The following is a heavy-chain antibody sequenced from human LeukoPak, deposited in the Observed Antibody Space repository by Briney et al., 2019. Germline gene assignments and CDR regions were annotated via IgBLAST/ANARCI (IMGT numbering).Heavy chain of an antibody. V-gene: IGHV4-39*01. J-gene: IGHJ4*02. CDR2: IYYSGST. CDR1: GGSISSSSYY. CDR3: ARGRGSSTRYLEYFDY. Sequence: PSETLSLTCTVSGGSISSSSYYWGWIRQPPGKGLEWIGRIYYSGSTYYNPSLKSRVTISVDTSKNQFSLKLSSVTAADTAVYYCARGRGSSTRYLEYFDYWGQGTLVTVSS. D-gene: IGHD2-2*01.